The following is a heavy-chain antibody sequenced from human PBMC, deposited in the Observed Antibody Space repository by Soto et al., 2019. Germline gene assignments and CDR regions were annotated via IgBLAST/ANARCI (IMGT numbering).Heavy chain of an antibody. CDR3: ARSQGSSTSLEIYYYYYYGMDV. Sequence: QVQLVQSGAEVKKPGSSVKVSCKASGGTFSSYAISWVRQAPGQGLEWMGGIIPISGTANYAQKFQGRVPITADESTSKAYMELSSLRSEDTAVYYCARSQGSSTSLEIYYYYYYGMDVWGQGTTVTVSS. V-gene: IGHV1-69*01. J-gene: IGHJ6*02. CDR1: GGTFSSYA. CDR2: IIPISGTA. D-gene: IGHD2-2*01.